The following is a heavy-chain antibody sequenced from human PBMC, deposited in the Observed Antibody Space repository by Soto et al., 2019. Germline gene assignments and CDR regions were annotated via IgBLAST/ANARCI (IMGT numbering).Heavy chain of an antibody. J-gene: IGHJ6*02. Sequence: ASVKVSCKASGYSLSRLSVHWVRQAPGKGLEWMGVFDREVGEAIYAQKFQDRVTMTADTSTDTAYMDLNSLRSDDTAVYYCATDLILHGMAIWGQGTTVTVSS. CDR2: FDREVGEA. CDR1: GYSLSRLS. CDR3: ATDLILHGMAI. V-gene: IGHV1-24*01.